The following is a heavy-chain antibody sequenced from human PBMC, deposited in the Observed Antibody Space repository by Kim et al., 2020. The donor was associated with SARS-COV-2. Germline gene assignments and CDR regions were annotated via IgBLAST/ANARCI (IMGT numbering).Heavy chain of an antibody. J-gene: IGHJ4*02. CDR1: EYSFTGYW. CDR2: IDPSDSYT. CDR3: ARHLVKADPFDY. Sequence: ESLKISCKGSEYSFTGYWISWVRQMPGEGLEWMGRIDPSDSYTNYSPSFQGHVTISVDKSISTAYLQWNSLKASDTAMYYCARHLVKADPFDYWGQGTLVTVSS. D-gene: IGHD3-16*01. V-gene: IGHV5-10-1*01.